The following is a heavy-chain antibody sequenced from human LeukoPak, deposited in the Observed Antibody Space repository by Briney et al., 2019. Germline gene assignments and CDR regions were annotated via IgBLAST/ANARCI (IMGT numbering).Heavy chain of an antibody. V-gene: IGHV3-74*01. CDR3: ARENYDSSGYYLDY. CDR2: INSDGSST. D-gene: IGHD3-22*01. Sequence: QARGSLRLSCAASGFTFSSYWMHWVRQAPGKGLVWVSRINSDGSSTSYADSVKGRFTISRDNAKNTLYLQMNSLRAEDTAVYYCARENYDSSGYYLDYWGQGTLVTVSS. J-gene: IGHJ4*02. CDR1: GFTFSSYW.